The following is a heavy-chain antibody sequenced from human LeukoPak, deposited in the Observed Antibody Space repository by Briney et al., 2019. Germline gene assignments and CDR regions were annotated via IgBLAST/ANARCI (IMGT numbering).Heavy chain of an antibody. J-gene: IGHJ4*02. D-gene: IGHD1-26*01. Sequence: PGGSLRLSCAASGFTFSSYAMPWVRQAPGKGLEYVSAITSNGDKTYYGNSVKGRFTISRDNSKNTLYLQMGSLRIEDMAVYYCARGGATTLFDYWGQGTLVTVSS. V-gene: IGHV3-64*01. CDR1: GFTFSSYA. CDR2: ITSNGDKT. CDR3: ARGGATTLFDY.